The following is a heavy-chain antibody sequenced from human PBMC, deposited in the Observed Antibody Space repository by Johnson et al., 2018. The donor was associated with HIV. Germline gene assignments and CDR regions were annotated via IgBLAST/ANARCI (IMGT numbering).Heavy chain of an antibody. J-gene: IGHJ3*02. D-gene: IGHD1-7*01. Sequence: VQLVESGGGVVQPGRSLRLSCAASGFTFSSYAMHWVRQAPGKGLEWVAVISYDGSNKYYADSVKGRFTISRDNSKNTLYLQMNSLRAEDTAVYYCAKERRNYLVFGAFDIWGQGTMVTVPS. CDR1: GFTFSSYA. CDR3: AKERRNYLVFGAFDI. V-gene: IGHV3-30*04. CDR2: ISYDGSNK.